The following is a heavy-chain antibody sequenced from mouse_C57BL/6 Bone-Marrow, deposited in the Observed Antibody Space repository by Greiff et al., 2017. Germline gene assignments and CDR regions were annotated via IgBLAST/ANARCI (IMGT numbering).Heavy chain of an antibody. D-gene: IGHD2-10*01. Sequence: VQLQQSGAALVRPGASVKLSCTASGFNIKDDYMHWVKQRPEQGLEWIGWIDPENGDTEYASKFQGKATITADTSSNTAYLQLSILKSEDTAVYYGTSKVPTGAWCGYWGQGTLVTVSA. CDR1: GFNIKDDY. CDR3: TSKVPTGAWCGY. CDR2: IDPENGDT. J-gene: IGHJ3*01. V-gene: IGHV14-4*01.